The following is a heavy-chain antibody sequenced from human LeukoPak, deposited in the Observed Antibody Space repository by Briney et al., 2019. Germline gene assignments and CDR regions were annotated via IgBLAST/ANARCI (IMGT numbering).Heavy chain of an antibody. D-gene: IGHD2-15*01. CDR2: ISYDGSNK. CDR1: GFTFSSYG. V-gene: IGHV3-30*03. J-gene: IGHJ4*02. CDR3: ARVWGGYCSAGSCYPLDY. Sequence: PGGSLRLSCAASGFTFSSYGMHWVRQAPGKGLEWVAVISYDGSNKYYADSVKGRFTISRDNSKNTLYLQMNSLRAEDTAVYYCARVWGGYCSAGSCYPLDYWGQGTLVTVSS.